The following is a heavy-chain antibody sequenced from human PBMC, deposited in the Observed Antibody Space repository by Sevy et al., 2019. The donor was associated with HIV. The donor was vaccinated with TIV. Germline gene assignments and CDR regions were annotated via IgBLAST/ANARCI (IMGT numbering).Heavy chain of an antibody. D-gene: IGHD2-2*01. CDR1: GFTFSDYY. CDR2: IGGRSSYI. Sequence: GGSLRLSCAASGFTFSDYYMNWVRQAPGEGLEWVSSIGGRSSYIHYADSVRGRFTISRDNAKNSLYLQMNGLRADDTAVYFCARDGGCSSTSCLLYFDSWGQGALVTVSS. CDR3: ARDGGCSSTSCLLYFDS. V-gene: IGHV3-21*06. J-gene: IGHJ4*02.